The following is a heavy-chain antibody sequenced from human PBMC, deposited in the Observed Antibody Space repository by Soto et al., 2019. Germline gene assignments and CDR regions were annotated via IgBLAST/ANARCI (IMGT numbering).Heavy chain of an antibody. CDR1: GFTFSSYS. Sequence: EVQLVESGGGLVKPGGSLRLSCAASGFTFSSYSMNWVRQAPGKGLEWVSSISSSSSYIYYADSVKGRFTISRDNAKNSQYLQMNSQRDEDTGVYYCARDSGRVLRYFDWLSVGGGAGMDVWGQGTTVTVSS. J-gene: IGHJ6*02. D-gene: IGHD3-9*01. V-gene: IGHV3-21*01. CDR2: ISSSSSYI. CDR3: ARDSGRVLRYFDWLSVGGGAGMDV.